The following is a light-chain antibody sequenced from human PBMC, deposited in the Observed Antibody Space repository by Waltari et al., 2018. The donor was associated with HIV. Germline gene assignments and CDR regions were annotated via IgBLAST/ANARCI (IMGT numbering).Light chain of an antibody. CDR1: NIETKS. CDR2: YDS. J-gene: IGLJ3*02. V-gene: IGLV3-21*04. CDR3: QVWDPTTDHMV. Sequence: SYVLTQPPSVSVAPGKTASITCGGNNIETKSVHWNQPKPGQAPVLVIYYDSDRPSGIPERFSGSNSGNTATLTITRVEAGDEADYFCQVWDPTTDHMVFGGGTKLTVL.